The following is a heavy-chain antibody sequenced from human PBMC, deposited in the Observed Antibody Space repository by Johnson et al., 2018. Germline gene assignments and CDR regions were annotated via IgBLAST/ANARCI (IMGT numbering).Heavy chain of an antibody. CDR1: GFTFSSYA. D-gene: IGHD3-10*01. CDR3: ATRITTGEDFQH. CDR2: ISGSGGST. J-gene: IGHJ1*01. V-gene: IGHV3-23*04. Sequence: VRLGQAGGGVVEPGRSLRLSCAASGFTFSSYAMSWVRQAPGKGLEWVSAISGSGGSTDYANSVKGRLTSSRDNSKKTLYLQMNRLRAEDTAVYYCATRITTGEDFQHWGQGTLVTVSS.